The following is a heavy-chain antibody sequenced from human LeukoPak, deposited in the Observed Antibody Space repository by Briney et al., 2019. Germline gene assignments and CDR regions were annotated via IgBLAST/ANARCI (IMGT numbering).Heavy chain of an antibody. Sequence: SETLSLTCGVSGGSISSYYWSWIRQAPGKGLEWIGYIYSSGSTNYNPSLKGRLTISVDTSKNQFSLKLSSVTAADTAVYYCARGGYYGSGNDFGFDPWGQGTLVTVSS. D-gene: IGHD3-10*01. CDR2: IYSSGST. J-gene: IGHJ5*02. CDR3: ARGGYYGSGNDFGFDP. CDR1: GGSISSYY. V-gene: IGHV4-59*01.